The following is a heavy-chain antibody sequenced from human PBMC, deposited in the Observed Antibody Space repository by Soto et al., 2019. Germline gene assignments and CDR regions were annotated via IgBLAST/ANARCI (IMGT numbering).Heavy chain of an antibody. CDR2: IYHSGST. CDR3: ARGPRVGYRRSLPQQFDY. D-gene: IGHD5-18*01. Sequence: KTSETLSLTCAVSGGSISSGGYSWSWIRQPPGKGLEWIGYIYHSGSTYYNPSLKSRVTISVDRSKNQFSLKLSSVTAADTAVYYCARGPRVGYRRSLPQQFDYWGQGTLVTVSS. J-gene: IGHJ4*02. V-gene: IGHV4-30-2*01. CDR1: GGSISSGGYS.